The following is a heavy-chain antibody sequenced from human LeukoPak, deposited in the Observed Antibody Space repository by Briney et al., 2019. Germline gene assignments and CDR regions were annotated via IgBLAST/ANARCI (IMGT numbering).Heavy chain of an antibody. CDR1: GGSFSGYY. D-gene: IGHD3-10*01. CDR2: VNHSGST. CDR3: ARGPPYYYGSGSSNRFDY. Sequence: SETLSLTCAVYGGSFSGYYWSWIRQPPGKGLEWIGEVNHSGSTNYNPSLKSRVTISVDTSKNQFSLKLSSVTAADTAVYYCARGPPYYYGSGSSNRFDYWGQGTLVTVSS. J-gene: IGHJ4*02. V-gene: IGHV4-34*01.